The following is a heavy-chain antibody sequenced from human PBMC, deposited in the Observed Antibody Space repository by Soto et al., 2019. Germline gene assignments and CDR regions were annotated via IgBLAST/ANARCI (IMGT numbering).Heavy chain of an antibody. D-gene: IGHD5-18*01. Sequence: SETLSLTCTVSGDSVSGASYYWTCMRQSPGKGLEWIGYIYYSGSTTYNPSLKSRVTISIDTAKNQFSLILTSVTPADTAVYYCARDIRGYSRAFDFWGQGTLVTVSS. J-gene: IGHJ4*02. CDR1: GDSVSGASYY. CDR3: ARDIRGYSRAFDF. V-gene: IGHV4-61*01. CDR2: IYYSGST.